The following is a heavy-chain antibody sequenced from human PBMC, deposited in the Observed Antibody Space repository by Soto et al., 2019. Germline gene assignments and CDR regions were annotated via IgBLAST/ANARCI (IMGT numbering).Heavy chain of an antibody. CDR3: AKILGYCSSSSCSKDYYYYYGLDV. J-gene: IGHJ6*02. CDR1: GFTFSTYG. CDR2: ISYDGGNK. D-gene: IGHD2-15*01. V-gene: IGHV3-30*18. Sequence: GGSLRLSCAAPGFTFSTYGMHWVRQAPGKGLEWVAVISYDGGNKYYADSVKGRFTISRDNSKNTLFLQMNSLRAEDTAVYYCAKILGYCSSSSCSKDYYYYYGLDVWGLGTTVTVSS.